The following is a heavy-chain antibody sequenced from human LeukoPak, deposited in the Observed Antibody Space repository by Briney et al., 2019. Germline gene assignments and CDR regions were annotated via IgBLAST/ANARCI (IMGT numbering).Heavy chain of an antibody. J-gene: IGHJ5*02. D-gene: IGHD1-26*01. CDR1: GFTFSSYW. CDR3: ARDREEGLFDP. CDR2: IKQDGSAK. Sequence: GGSLRLSCAASGFTFSSYWMSWVRQAPGKGLEWVANIKQDGSAKYYVDSVKGRFTTSRDNAKNSLYLQMNSLRAEDTAVYYCARDREEGLFDPWGQGTLVTVSS. V-gene: IGHV3-7*01.